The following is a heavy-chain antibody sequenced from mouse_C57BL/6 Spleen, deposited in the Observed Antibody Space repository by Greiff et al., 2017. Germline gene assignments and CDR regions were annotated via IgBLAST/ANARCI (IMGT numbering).Heavy chain of an antibody. CDR3: ARTLNYTCSLYYAMDY. CDR1: GFNIKNTY. CDR2: IDPANGNT. D-gene: IGHD6-2*01. J-gene: IGHJ4*01. Sequence: EVPLQQSVAELVRPGASVKLSCTASGFNIKNTYMHWVKQRPEQGLEWIGRIDPANGNTKYAPKFQGKATITADTSSNTAYLQLSSRTSEDTAIYYCARTLNYTCSLYYAMDYWGQGTSVTVSS. V-gene: IGHV14-3*01.